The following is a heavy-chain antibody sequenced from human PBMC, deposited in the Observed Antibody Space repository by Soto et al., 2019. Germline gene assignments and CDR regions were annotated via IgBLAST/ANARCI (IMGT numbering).Heavy chain of an antibody. CDR2: IYYSGST. Sequence: SGTMSLTCTVSGGSIRSYYGSGFLQKPGKGLEWIGYIYYSGSTNYNPSLKSRVTISVDTSKNQFSLKLSSVTAADTAGYYCASHVTVAATTWFYPCVQGTLLTVSS. V-gene: IGHV4-59*08. CDR1: GGSIRSYY. CDR3: ASHVTVAATTWFYP. J-gene: IGHJ5*02. D-gene: IGHD6-19*01.